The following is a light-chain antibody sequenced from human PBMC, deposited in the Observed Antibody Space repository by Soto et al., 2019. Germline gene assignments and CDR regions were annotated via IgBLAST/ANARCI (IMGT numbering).Light chain of an antibody. V-gene: IGKV1-5*01. J-gene: IGKJ1*01. CDR3: QQYRTYS. CDR1: ERISNW. CDR2: HAS. Sequence: IQLTQSPTTLPASVGDRVTLTCRASERISNWLAWYQQRPGTAPKLLIYHASILETAVPSRFSGNGSGTEFTLTISSLQPGDFATYYCQQYRTYSFGQGSRVEIK.